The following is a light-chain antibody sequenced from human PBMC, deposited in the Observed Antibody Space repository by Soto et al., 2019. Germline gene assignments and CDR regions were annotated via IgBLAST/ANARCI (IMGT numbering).Light chain of an antibody. CDR1: SSDVGGYNY. V-gene: IGLV2-11*01. CDR2: DVS. CDR3: CSSAGTYTSV. Sequence: QSALTQPRSVSGSPGQSVTISCTGTSSDVGGYNYVSWYQQHPGKAPKLMIYDVSKRPSGVPDRFSGSKSGNTASLTIAGLQAEEDAYYYCCSSAGTYTSVFGGGTKLTVL. J-gene: IGLJ3*02.